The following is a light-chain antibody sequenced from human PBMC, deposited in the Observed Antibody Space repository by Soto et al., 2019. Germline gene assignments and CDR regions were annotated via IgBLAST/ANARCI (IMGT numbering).Light chain of an antibody. CDR2: GAS. V-gene: IGKV3-15*01. J-gene: IGKJ5*01. CDR3: QQYNNWPPA. Sequence: ETVMTQSPGTLSVSPGESATLSCRASEGVSTNLAWYQQKPGQTPRLLIYGASTGATGIPDRFSGSGSGTEFTLTISSLQSEDFALYYCQQYNNWPPAFGQGTRLEIK. CDR1: EGVSTN.